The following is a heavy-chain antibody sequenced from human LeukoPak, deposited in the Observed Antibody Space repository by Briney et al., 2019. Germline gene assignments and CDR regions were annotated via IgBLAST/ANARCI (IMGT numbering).Heavy chain of an antibody. Sequence: SETLSLTCTVSGGSISSYYWSWIRQPAGKGLEWIGRIYTSGSTSYNPSLKSRVTISIDTSRNQFSLKLSSVTAADTAVYYCARSEWPTTYFNYWGQGTLVTVSS. D-gene: IGHD3-3*01. CDR3: ARSEWPTTYFNY. CDR1: GGSISSYY. V-gene: IGHV4-4*07. J-gene: IGHJ4*02. CDR2: IYTSGST.